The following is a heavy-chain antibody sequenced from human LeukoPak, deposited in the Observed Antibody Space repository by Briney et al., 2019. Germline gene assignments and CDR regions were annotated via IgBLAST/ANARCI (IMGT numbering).Heavy chain of an antibody. CDR3: ARGSDTAAGLY. CDR2: IYYNGST. V-gene: IGHV4-59*01. CDR1: GRSISSYY. Sequence: SETLSLTCTVSGRSISSYYWNWIRQPPGKGLEWIGFIYYNGSTNYNPSLKSRVTISVDTSKNRFSLKLSSVTAADTAVYYCARGSDTAAGLYWGQGTLVTVSS. D-gene: IGHD6-13*01. J-gene: IGHJ4*02.